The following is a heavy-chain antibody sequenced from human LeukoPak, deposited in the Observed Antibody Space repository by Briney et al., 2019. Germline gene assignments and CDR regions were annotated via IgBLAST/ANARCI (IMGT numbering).Heavy chain of an antibody. J-gene: IGHJ4*02. CDR2: INHSGST. V-gene: IGHV4-34*01. CDR3: ARVRGLGGYSSRLGTGYFDY. D-gene: IGHD6-19*01. Sequence: SETLSLTCAVYGGSFSGYYWSWIRQPPGKGLEWIGEINHSGSTNYNPSLKSRVTISVDTSKNQFSLKLSSVTAADTAVYYCARVRGLGGYSSRLGTGYFDYWGQGTLVTVSS. CDR1: GGSFSGYY.